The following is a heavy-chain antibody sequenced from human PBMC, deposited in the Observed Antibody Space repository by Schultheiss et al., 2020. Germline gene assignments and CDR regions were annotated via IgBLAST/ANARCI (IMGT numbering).Heavy chain of an antibody. J-gene: IGHJ3*02. Sequence: GGSLRLSCAASGFTFSSYGMSWVRQAPGKGLEWVSGISGRGGSTYYADSVKGRFTISRDNSKNTLYLQMNSLRAEDTAVYYCAKDLDYYDSSGYYTDAFDIWGQGTMVTVSS. CDR3: AKDLDYYDSSGYYTDAFDI. V-gene: IGHV3-23*01. CDR2: ISGRGGST. D-gene: IGHD3-22*01. CDR1: GFTFSSYG.